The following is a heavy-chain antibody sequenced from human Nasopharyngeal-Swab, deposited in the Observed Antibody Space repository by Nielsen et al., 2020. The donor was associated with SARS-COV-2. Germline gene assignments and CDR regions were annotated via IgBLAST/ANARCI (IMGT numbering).Heavy chain of an antibody. D-gene: IGHD6-13*01. J-gene: IGHJ6*03. CDR1: GYTFTSYD. CDR3: ARGSLSYAAAAGTLSIYYYYYYYMDV. CDR2: MNPNSGNT. Sequence: ASVKVSCKASGYTFTSYDINWVRQATGQGLEWMRWMNPNSGNTGYAQKFQGRVTMTRNTSISTAYMELSSLRSEDTAVYYCARGSLSYAAAAGTLSIYYYYYYYMDVWGKGTTVTFSS. V-gene: IGHV1-8*01.